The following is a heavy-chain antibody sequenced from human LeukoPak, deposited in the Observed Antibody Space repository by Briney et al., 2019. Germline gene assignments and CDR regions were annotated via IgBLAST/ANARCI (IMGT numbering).Heavy chain of an antibody. Sequence: GESLKISCKGSGYSFTSYWIGWVRQMPGKGLEWMGIIYPGDSDTRYSPSFQGQVTISADKSISTAYLQWSSLKASDTAMYYCARLGHSSSSHNWFDPWGQGTLVTVSS. J-gene: IGHJ5*02. CDR1: GYSFTSYW. V-gene: IGHV5-51*01. CDR3: ARLGHSSSSHNWFDP. CDR2: IYPGDSDT. D-gene: IGHD6-6*01.